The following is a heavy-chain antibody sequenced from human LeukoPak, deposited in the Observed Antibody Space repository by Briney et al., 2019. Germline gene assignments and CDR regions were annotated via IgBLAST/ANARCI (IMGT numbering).Heavy chain of an antibody. CDR2: ISGSGGST. Sequence: GGSLRLSWAASGFTFSSYAMSWVRQAPGKGLEWVSAISGSGGSTYYADSVKGRFTISRDNSKNTLYLQMNSLRAEDTAVYYCAKAGTLWFGELLYFDYWGQGTLVTVS. CDR1: GFTFSSYA. V-gene: IGHV3-23*01. J-gene: IGHJ4*02. D-gene: IGHD3-10*01. CDR3: AKAGTLWFGELLYFDY.